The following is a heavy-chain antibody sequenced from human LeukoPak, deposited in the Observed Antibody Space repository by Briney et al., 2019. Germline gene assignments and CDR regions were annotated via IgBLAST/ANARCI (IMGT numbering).Heavy chain of an antibody. Sequence: GGSLRLSCAASGFTFSSYVMSWVRQAPGKGLEWVSGISGRGSSTYYADSVKGRFTISRDNSKNTLYLQMNSLRVEDTAIYYCARDSYCTGDSCKSGPWGQGTLVTVSS. CDR3: ARDSYCTGDSCKSGP. CDR1: GFTFSSYV. CDR2: ISGRGSST. J-gene: IGHJ5*02. D-gene: IGHD2-15*01. V-gene: IGHV3-23*01.